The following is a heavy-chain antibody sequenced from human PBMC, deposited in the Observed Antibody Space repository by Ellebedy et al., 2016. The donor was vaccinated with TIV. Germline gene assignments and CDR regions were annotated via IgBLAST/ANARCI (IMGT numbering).Heavy chain of an antibody. D-gene: IGHD6-19*01. CDR3: ARELAGHGDDAFDI. J-gene: IGHJ3*02. Sequence: ATSVKVSCKASGYTFTGYYMHWARQAPGQGLEWMGWINPNTGGTNYAQKLQGRVTMTRDTSISTAYMDLSRLRCDDTAVDYCARELAGHGDDAFDIWGQGTMVTVSS. CDR1: GYTFTGYY. V-gene: IGHV1-2*02. CDR2: INPNTGGT.